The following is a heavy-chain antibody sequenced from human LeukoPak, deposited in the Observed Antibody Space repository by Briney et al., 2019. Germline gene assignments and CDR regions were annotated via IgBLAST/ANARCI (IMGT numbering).Heavy chain of an antibody. J-gene: IGHJ6*03. Sequence: PSETLSLTCAVYGGSFSGYYWSWIRQAPGKGLEWVSSISSSSSYIYYADSVKGRFTISRDNAKKSLYLQMNSLRAEDTAVYYCARANDNYYYYYMDVWGKGTTVTISS. CDR1: GGSFSGYY. D-gene: IGHD3-9*01. CDR2: ISSSSSYI. V-gene: IGHV3-21*01. CDR3: ARANDNYYYYYMDV.